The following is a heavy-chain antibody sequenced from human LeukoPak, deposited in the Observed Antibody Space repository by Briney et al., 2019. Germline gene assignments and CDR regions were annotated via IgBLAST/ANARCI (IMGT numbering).Heavy chain of an antibody. Sequence: ASVKVSCKASGGTFSSYAISWVRQAPGQGLEWMGGIIPIFGTANYAQKFQGRVTITADESTSTAYMELSSLRSEDTAVYYCAKDGLSGFGELFYWGQGTLVTVSS. J-gene: IGHJ4*02. V-gene: IGHV1-69*13. CDR1: GGTFSSYA. CDR2: IIPIFGTA. D-gene: IGHD3-10*01. CDR3: AKDGLSGFGELFY.